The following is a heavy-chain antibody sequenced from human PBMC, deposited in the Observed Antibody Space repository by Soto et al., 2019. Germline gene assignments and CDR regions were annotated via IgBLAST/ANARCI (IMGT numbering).Heavy chain of an antibody. CDR2: IYYSGST. Sequence: SQTRSLTCTVSGGSIGSMSYYWGCIRQPPGKGLEWIGSIYYSGSTYYNPSLKSRVTISVDTSKNQFSLKLSSVTAADTVLYYCARLLKGKPNWFDPWGQGTLVTVSS. CDR1: GGSIGSMSYY. D-gene: IGHD6-13*01. V-gene: IGHV4-39*01. CDR3: ARLLKGKPNWFDP. J-gene: IGHJ5*02.